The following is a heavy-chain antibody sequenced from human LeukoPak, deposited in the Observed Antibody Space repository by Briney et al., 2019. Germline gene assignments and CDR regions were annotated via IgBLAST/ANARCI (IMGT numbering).Heavy chain of an antibody. CDR2: ISSSGSSI. J-gene: IGHJ4*02. V-gene: IGHV3-48*03. CDR3: ASSYTGRFDN. Sequence: PGGSLRLSCAASGFTFSSYEMNWVRQAPGKGLEWVSYISSSGSSIYYADSVKGRFTISRDNAKNSLFLQMNSLRAEDTAVYYCASSYTGRFDNWGQETQVTVYS. D-gene: IGHD1-26*01. CDR1: GFTFSSYE.